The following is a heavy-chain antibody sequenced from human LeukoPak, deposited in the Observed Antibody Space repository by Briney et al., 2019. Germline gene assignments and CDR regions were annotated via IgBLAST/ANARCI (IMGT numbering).Heavy chain of an antibody. V-gene: IGHV1-69*02. Sequence: GASVKVSCKASGGTFSSYTISWVRQAPGQGLEWMVRIIPILGIANYAQKFQGRVTITADKSTSTAYMELSGLRSGDTAVYYCASPRALYCSSTSCQTANGAFDIWGQGTMVTVSS. CDR3: ASPRALYCSSTSCQTANGAFDI. D-gene: IGHD2-2*01. CDR2: IIPILGIA. CDR1: GGTFSSYT. J-gene: IGHJ3*02.